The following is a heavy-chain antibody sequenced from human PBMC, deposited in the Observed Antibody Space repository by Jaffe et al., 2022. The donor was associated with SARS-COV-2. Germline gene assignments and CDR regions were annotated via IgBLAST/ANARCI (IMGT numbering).Heavy chain of an antibody. CDR2: INQDGSEK. Sequence: EVELVESGGTLVHPGGSLRLSCAASGFTFSNSWMGWVRQAPGKGLEWVANINQDGSEKFYVDSLRGRFTISRDNAKNSLYLQMSSLRSEDTAVYYCAKPVYIEGTPFDYWGQGTLVTVSS. CDR3: AKPVYIEGTPFDY. J-gene: IGHJ4*02. D-gene: IGHD3-16*01. CDR1: GFTFSNSW. V-gene: IGHV3-7*03.